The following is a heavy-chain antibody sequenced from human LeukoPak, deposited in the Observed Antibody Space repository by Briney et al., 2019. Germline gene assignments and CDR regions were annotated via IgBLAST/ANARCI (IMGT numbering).Heavy chain of an antibody. CDR3: ATXFKGSSLQDY. V-gene: IGHV3-74*01. J-gene: IGHJ4*02. CDR2: IKNDERTA. D-gene: IGHD1-26*01. CDR1: GFSITNNW. Sequence: GGSLRLSCAASGFSITNNWMYWVRQAPGRGLVWVSRIKNDERTAVYADSVKGRFTISRDNARNTLFLQMNSLRAEDTAVYYXATXFKGSSLQDYWGQGTLVTVSS.